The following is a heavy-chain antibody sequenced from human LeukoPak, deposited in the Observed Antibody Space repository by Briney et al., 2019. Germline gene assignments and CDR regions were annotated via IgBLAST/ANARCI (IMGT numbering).Heavy chain of an antibody. CDR2: INHSGST. V-gene: IGHV4-34*01. J-gene: IGHJ5*02. CDR1: GGSFSGYY. Sequence: SETLSLTCAVYGGSFSGYYWSWIRQPPGKGLEWIGEINHSGSTNYNPSLTSRVTISVDTSKNQFSLKLSSVTAADTAVYYCARSVVAADLIMVRWFDPWGQGTLVTVSS. D-gene: IGHD2-15*01. CDR3: ARSVVAADLIMVRWFDP.